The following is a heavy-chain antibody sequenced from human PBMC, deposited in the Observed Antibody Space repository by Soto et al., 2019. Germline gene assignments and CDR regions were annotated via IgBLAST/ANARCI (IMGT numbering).Heavy chain of an antibody. D-gene: IGHD2-15*01. J-gene: IGHJ4*02. CDR2: IIPILGIA. Sequence: SVKVSCKASGGTFSSYTISWVRQAPGQGLEWMGRIIPILGIANYAQKFQGRVTITADKSTSTAYMELSSLRSEDTAVYYCARSPSRRYCSGGSCYRPFDYWGQGTLVTVSS. CDR1: GGTFSSYT. CDR3: ARSPSRRYCSGGSCYRPFDY. V-gene: IGHV1-69*02.